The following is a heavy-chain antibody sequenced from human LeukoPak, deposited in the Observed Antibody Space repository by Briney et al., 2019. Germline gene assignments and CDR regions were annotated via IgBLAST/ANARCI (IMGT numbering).Heavy chain of an antibody. J-gene: IGHJ6*02. D-gene: IGHD2-21*01. CDR2: IIPILGIA. Sequence: SVKVSCKASGGTLSSYAISWVRQAPGQGLEWMGRIIPILGIANYAQKFQGRVTITADKSTSTAYMELSSLRSEDTAVYYCASVGGDKPDYYYYGMDVWGQGTTVTVSS. V-gene: IGHV1-69*04. CDR3: ASVGGDKPDYYYYGMDV. CDR1: GGTLSSYA.